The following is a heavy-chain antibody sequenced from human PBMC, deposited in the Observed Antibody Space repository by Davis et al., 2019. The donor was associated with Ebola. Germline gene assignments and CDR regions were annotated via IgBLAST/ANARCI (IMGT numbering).Heavy chain of an antibody. Sequence: ASVKVSCKASGYTFTTFGISWVRQAPGQGLEWMGGMNPYSGNTKYSQKFQGRVTITRDTSASTAYMELSSLRSEDTAVYYCARGRYSSSWQINYYGMDVWGQGTTVTVSS. CDR1: GYTFTTFG. V-gene: IGHV1-18*01. CDR2: MNPYSGNT. D-gene: IGHD6-13*01. CDR3: ARGRYSSSWQINYYGMDV. J-gene: IGHJ6*02.